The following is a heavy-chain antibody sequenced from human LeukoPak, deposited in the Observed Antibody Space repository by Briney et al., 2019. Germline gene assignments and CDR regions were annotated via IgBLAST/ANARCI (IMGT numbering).Heavy chain of an antibody. CDR3: GMAYYYQSSGYSYYFDY. Sequence: EASVKVSCKAFGGTFSNYAINWVRQAPGQGLEWMGGFIPILGTAYHAQKFQGRVTLTTGESTSTAYMELRSLRSEDTAVYYCGMAYYYQSSGYSYYFDYWGQGTLVTVSS. CDR1: GGTFSNYA. V-gene: IGHV1-69*05. D-gene: IGHD3-22*01. CDR2: FIPILGTA. J-gene: IGHJ4*02.